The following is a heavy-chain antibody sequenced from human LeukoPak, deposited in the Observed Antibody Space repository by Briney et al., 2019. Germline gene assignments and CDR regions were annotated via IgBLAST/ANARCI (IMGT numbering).Heavy chain of an antibody. V-gene: IGHV7-4-1*02. J-gene: IGHJ4*02. CDR2: INTNTGNP. CDR1: GYIFTSYA. D-gene: IGHD6-13*01. Sequence: ASVKVSCKASGYIFTSYAMNWVRQAPGQGLEWMGWINTNTGNPTYAQGFTGRFVFSLDTSVSTAYLQISSLKAEDTAVYYCARDSPRGRIAAAGNDYWGQGTLVTVSS. CDR3: ARDSPRGRIAAAGNDY.